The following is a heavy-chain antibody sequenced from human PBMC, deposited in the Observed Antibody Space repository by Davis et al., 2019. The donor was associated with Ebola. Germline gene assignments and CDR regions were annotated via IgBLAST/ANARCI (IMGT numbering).Heavy chain of an antibody. J-gene: IGHJ5*02. V-gene: IGHV1-69*13. D-gene: IGHD3-22*01. CDR2: IIPIFRSA. CDR1: GDTFVSFG. Sequence: SVKVSCKTSGDTFVSFGVSWVRQAPGQGLEWMGGIIPIFRSANYAQHFQSRVTITADESTKTVYMELSNLTSEDTAVYYCARVRTGYYYDSSDSPSWFDPWGQGTLVTVSS. CDR3: ARVRTGYYYDSSDSPSWFDP.